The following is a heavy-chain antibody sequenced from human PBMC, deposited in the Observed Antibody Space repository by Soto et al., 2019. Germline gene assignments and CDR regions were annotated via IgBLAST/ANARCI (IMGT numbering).Heavy chain of an antibody. D-gene: IGHD6-19*01. V-gene: IGHV4-61*08. Sequence: SETLSLTCAVSGGSISSGGYSWSWIRQPPGKGLGGIGSIYYSGNANYNPSLKSRVPISLDTSKSQFPLRLSSVTVADTAVYFCARDHIGGAVPGPASDAFDMWGQGTMVTVSS. CDR2: IYYSGNA. CDR1: GGSISSGGYS. CDR3: ARDHIGGAVPGPASDAFDM. J-gene: IGHJ3*02.